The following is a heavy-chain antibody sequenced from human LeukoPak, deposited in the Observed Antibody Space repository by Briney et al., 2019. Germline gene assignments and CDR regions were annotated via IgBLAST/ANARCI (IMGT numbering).Heavy chain of an antibody. CDR3: ARPYDYGDYFDY. CDR2: ISSSSSYI. Sequence: GGSLGLSCAASGFTFSSYSMNWVRQAPGKGLEWVSSISSSSSYIYYADSVKGRFTISRDNAKNSLYLQMNSLRAEDTAVYYCARPYDYGDYFDYWGQGTLVTVSS. V-gene: IGHV3-21*01. J-gene: IGHJ4*02. CDR1: GFTFSSYS. D-gene: IGHD4-17*01.